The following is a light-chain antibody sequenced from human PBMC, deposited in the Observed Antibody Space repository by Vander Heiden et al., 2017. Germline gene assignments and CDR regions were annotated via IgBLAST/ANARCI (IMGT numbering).Light chain of an antibody. J-gene: IGLJ3*02. CDR2: DVS. Sequence: QSALTQPAPVSGSPGQSITISCTGTSSDVGGYNYVSWYQQHPGKAPKLMIYDVSNRPSGVSNRFSGSKSGNTASLTISRLQAEDEADYYCSSYTSSSTWVFGGGTKLTVL. V-gene: IGLV2-14*01. CDR3: SSYTSSSTWV. CDR1: SSDVGGYNY.